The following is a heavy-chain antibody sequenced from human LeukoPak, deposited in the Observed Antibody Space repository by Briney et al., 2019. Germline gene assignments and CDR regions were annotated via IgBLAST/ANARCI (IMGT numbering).Heavy chain of an antibody. CDR3: AKDLAGYSSGWYGGYYGMDV. J-gene: IGHJ6*02. V-gene: IGHV3-23*01. CDR2: ISGSGGST. Sequence: PGGSLRLSCAASGFTFSSYAMSWVRQAPGKGLEWVSAISGSGGSTYYADSVKGRFTISRDNSKNTLYLQMNSLRAEDTAVYYCAKDLAGYSSGWYGGYYGMDVWGQGTTVTVSS. D-gene: IGHD6-19*01. CDR1: GFTFSSYA.